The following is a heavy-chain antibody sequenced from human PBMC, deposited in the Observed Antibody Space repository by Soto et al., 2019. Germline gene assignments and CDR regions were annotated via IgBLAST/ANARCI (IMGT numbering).Heavy chain of an antibody. D-gene: IGHD6-6*01. J-gene: IGHJ5*02. CDR2: IYYSGST. Sequence: SETLSLTCTVSGGSISSSSYYWGWIRQPPGKGLEWIGSIYYSGSTYYNPSLKSRVTISVDTSKNQFSLKLSSVTAADTAVYYCARGGVWSIAARAGWWFDPWGQGTQVTVS. CDR1: GGSISSSSYY. CDR3: ARGGVWSIAARAGWWFDP. V-gene: IGHV4-39*01.